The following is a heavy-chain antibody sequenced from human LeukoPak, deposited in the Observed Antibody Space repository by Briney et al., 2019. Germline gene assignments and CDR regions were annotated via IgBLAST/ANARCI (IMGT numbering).Heavy chain of an antibody. D-gene: IGHD4-17*01. J-gene: IGHJ4*02. V-gene: IGHV1-2*02. CDR2: SNPNSGGT. CDR3: ARDSPKDYGDYVLTK. Sequence: SVKVSCNASGYTVTAYYIHWGRQSPGQGLEWMGWSNPNSGGTNYAQKFQGRVTMTRDTSISTAYMEMRRLRSDDTAVYYCARDSPKDYGDYVLTKWGQGTLVTVSS. CDR1: GYTVTAYY.